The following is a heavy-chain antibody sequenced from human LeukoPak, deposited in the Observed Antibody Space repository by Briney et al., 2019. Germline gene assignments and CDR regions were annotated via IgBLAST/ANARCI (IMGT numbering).Heavy chain of an antibody. CDR3: TRGGAYGYRFFDY. CDR1: GFTFGDYA. V-gene: IGHV3-49*04. D-gene: IGHD5-24*01. J-gene: IGHJ4*02. CDR2: IRSKAHGGTT. Sequence: TGGSLRLSCTASGFTFGDYAMSWVRQAPGKGLEWVGFIRSKAHGGTTEYAASVKGRFTISRDDSKSIAYLQMNSLKTEDTAVYYCTRGGAYGYRFFDYWGQGTLVTVSS.